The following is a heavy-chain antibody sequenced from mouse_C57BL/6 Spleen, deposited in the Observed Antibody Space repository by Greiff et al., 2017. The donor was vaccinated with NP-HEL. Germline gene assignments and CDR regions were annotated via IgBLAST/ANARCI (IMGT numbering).Heavy chain of an antibody. J-gene: IGHJ4*01. D-gene: IGHD1-1*01. CDR3: ARGGSSYYAMDY. Sequence: VQLKQSGPSLVRPSQTLSLTCTVTGFSINSDCYWIWIRQFPGNKLEYIGYTFYSGITYYNPSLESRTYITRDTSKNQFSLKLSSVTTEDTATYYCARGGSSYYAMDYWGQGTSVTVSS. CDR1: GFSINSDCY. V-gene: IGHV3-3*01. CDR2: TFYSGIT.